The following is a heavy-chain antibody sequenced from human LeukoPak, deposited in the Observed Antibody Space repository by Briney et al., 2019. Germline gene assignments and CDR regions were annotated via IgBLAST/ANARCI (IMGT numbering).Heavy chain of an antibody. CDR1: GYSFISYW. Sequence: GDSLKISCKGFGYSFISYWIGWVRQIPGKGLEWMGIIYPGDSDTRYSPSFQGQVTISADKSISTAYLQWSSLKASDTAIYYCARGGLSGWYYWFDPWGQGILVTVSS. D-gene: IGHD6-19*01. CDR3: ARGGLSGWYYWFDP. CDR2: IYPGDSDT. V-gene: IGHV5-51*01. J-gene: IGHJ5*02.